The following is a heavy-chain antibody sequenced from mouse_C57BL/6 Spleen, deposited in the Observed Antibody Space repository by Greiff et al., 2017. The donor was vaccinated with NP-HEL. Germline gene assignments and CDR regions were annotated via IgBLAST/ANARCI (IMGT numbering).Heavy chain of an antibody. J-gene: IGHJ2*01. CDR1: GYAFSSSW. CDR2: IYPGDGDT. D-gene: IGHD1-1*01. CDR3: ARWVYGSSYVFDY. V-gene: IGHV1-82*01. Sequence: QVQLQQSGPELVKPGASVKISCKASGYAFSSSWMNWVKQRPGKGLEWIGRIYPGDGDTNYNGKLKGKATLTADKSSRTAYTQLSSLSSEDSAVYFCARWVYGSSYVFDYWGQGTTLTVSS.